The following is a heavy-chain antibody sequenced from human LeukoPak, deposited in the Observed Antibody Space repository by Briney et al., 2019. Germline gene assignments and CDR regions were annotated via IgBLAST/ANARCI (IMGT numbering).Heavy chain of an antibody. CDR2: IRFDGSNK. CDR1: GFTFNSYG. D-gene: IGHD3-3*01. J-gene: IGHJ4*02. CDR3: ARAGYYDFWSGYYDY. V-gene: IGHV3-30*02. Sequence: GGSLRLSCAASGFTFNSYGMHWVRQAPGKGLEWVAFIRFDGSNKYYANSVKGRFTISRDNSKNTLYLQMGSLRAEDMAVYYCARAGYYDFWSGYYDYWGQGTLVTVSS.